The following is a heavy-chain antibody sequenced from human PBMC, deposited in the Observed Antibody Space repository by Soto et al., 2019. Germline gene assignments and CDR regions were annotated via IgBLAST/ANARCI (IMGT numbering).Heavy chain of an antibody. CDR3: ARTFRIVGPIDY. CDR1: GYTFTGYY. D-gene: IGHD1-26*01. V-gene: IGHV1-2*02. J-gene: IGHJ4*02. Sequence: ASVKVSCKASGYTFTGYYMHWVRQAPGQGLEWMGWINPNSGGTNYAQKFQGRATMTRDTSISTAYMELSRLRSDDTAVYYCARTFRIVGPIDYWGQGTLVTASS. CDR2: INPNSGGT.